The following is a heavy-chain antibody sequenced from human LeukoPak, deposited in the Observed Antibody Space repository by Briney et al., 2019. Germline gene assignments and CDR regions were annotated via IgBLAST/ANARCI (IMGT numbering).Heavy chain of an antibody. CDR1: GGSFRGYY. J-gene: IGHJ5*02. Sequence: PSETLSLTCAVYGGSFRGYYWSWIRQPPGKGLEWIGEINHSGSTNYNPSLKSRVTISVDTSKNQFSLKLSSVTAADTAVYYCASRLIEYYDSSGYYPWGQGTLVTVSS. CDR3: ASRLIEYYDSSGYYP. CDR2: INHSGST. V-gene: IGHV4-34*01. D-gene: IGHD3-22*01.